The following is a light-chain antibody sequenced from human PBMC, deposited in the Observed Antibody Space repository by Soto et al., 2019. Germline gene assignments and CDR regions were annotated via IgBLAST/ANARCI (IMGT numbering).Light chain of an antibody. V-gene: IGKV3-15*01. CDR3: QQYNNWPPPWT. J-gene: IGKJ1*01. CDR1: QSVSSN. CDR2: GAS. Sequence: EIVMTQSPATLSVSPGERATLSCRASQSVSSNLAWYQHKPGQAPRLLIYGASTRATGIPARFSGSGSGTEFTLTISSLQSEDFAVYYCQQYNNWPPPWTFGQGTKVEIK.